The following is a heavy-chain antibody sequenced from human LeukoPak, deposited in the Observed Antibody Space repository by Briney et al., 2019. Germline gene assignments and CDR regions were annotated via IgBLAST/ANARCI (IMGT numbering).Heavy chain of an antibody. CDR2: INHSGST. CDR3: PRATMVRTEYYFDY. D-gene: IGHD3-10*01. V-gene: IGHV4-34*01. CDR1: GGSFSGYY. J-gene: IGHJ4*02. Sequence: SETLSLTCAVYGGSFSGYYWSWIRQPPGKGLEWIGEINHSGSTNYNPSLKSRVTISVDTSKNQFSLKLSSVTAADTAVYYCPRATMVRTEYYFDYWVQGTLVTVSS.